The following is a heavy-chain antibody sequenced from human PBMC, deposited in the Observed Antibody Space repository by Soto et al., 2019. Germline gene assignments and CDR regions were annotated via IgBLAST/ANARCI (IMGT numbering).Heavy chain of an antibody. CDR3: ATHAIPGATRSYFDN. CDR2: IYPGDSDT. J-gene: IGHJ4*02. V-gene: IGHV5-51*01. Sequence: PGESLKISCKGSGYSFTTYWIVWVRQMPGKGLEWMGIIYPGDSDTRYSPSFQGQVTISVDKSISTAYLQWSSLKASDTAMYYCATHAIPGATRSYFDNWGQGTLVTVSS. CDR1: GYSFTTYW. D-gene: IGHD1-26*01.